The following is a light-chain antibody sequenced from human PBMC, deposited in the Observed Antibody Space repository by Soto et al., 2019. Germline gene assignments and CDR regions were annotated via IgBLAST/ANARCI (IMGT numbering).Light chain of an antibody. V-gene: IGLV2-14*03. J-gene: IGLJ2*01. CDR2: DVN. Sequence: QSVLTQPASVSGSPGQSITISCTGTSSDIGAYNFVSWYQQHPGKAPKLMLYDVNIRPSGVSNGFSGSKSGNTASLTISGLQAEDEADYYCTSWTTSTTMIFGGGTKVTVL. CDR3: TSWTTSTTMI. CDR1: SSDIGAYNF.